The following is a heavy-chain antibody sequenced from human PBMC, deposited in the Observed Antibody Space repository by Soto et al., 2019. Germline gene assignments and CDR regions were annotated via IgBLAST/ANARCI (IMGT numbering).Heavy chain of an antibody. Sequence: SETLSLTCTVSGGSISSYYWSWIRQPPGKGLEWIGYIYYSGSTNYNPSLKSRVTISVDTSKNQFSLKLSSVTAADTAVYYCAREARYCSSTSCYWEDYWGQGTLVTVSS. CDR1: GGSISSYY. D-gene: IGHD2-2*01. J-gene: IGHJ4*02. CDR2: IYYSGST. CDR3: AREARYCSSTSCYWEDY. V-gene: IGHV4-59*01.